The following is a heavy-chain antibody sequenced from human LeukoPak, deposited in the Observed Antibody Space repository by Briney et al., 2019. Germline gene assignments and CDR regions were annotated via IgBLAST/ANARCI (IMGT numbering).Heavy chain of an antibody. J-gene: IGHJ4*02. CDR3: AKEQRPDSFSDFDY. D-gene: IGHD2/OR15-2a*01. Sequence: GGSLRLSCAASGFNFRDYGIHWGRQAPGKGLEWLSVTSGNGRFTDYADSVKGRFTISRDNSKNSLFLQIHSVRTEDTAFYYCAKEQRPDSFSDFDYWGQGTLVTVSS. CDR1: GFNFRDYG. V-gene: IGHV3-43*02. CDR2: TSGNGRFT.